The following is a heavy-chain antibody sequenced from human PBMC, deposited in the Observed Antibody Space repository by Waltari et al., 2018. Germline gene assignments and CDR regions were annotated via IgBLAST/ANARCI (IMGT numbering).Heavy chain of an antibody. V-gene: IGHV3-21*01. CDR1: GFTFSSYS. J-gene: IGHJ4*02. D-gene: IGHD6-19*01. Sequence: EVQLVESGGGLVKPGGSLRLSCAASGFTFSSYSMNWVRQAPGKGLEWVSSISSSSSYIDYADSVKGRFTISRDNAKNSLYLQMNSLRAEDTAVYYCAKQSPSYTRGWYPLESWGPGTLVTVSP. CDR2: ISSSSSYI. CDR3: AKQSPSYTRGWYPLES.